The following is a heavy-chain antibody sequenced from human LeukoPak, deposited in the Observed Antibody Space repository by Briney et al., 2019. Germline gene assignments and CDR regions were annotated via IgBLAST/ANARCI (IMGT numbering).Heavy chain of an antibody. V-gene: IGHV1-18*01. J-gene: IGHJ5*02. CDR1: GYTFTSYG. CDR3: ARGGGYDSLDP. Sequence: ASVKVSCKASGYTFTSYGISWVRQAPGQGLEWMGIINPNGGSTTYAQKFQDRVTMTTDTFTTTAYMELRSLRSDDTAVYYCARGGGYDSLDPWGQGTLVTVSS. CDR2: INPNGGST. D-gene: IGHD5-12*01.